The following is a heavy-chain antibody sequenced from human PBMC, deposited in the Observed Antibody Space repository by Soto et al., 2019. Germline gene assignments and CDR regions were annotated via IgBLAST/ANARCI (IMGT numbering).Heavy chain of an antibody. J-gene: IGHJ6*02. CDR3: ARVYSYGLTYYYYYGMDV. CDR1: GYTFTGYY. V-gene: IGHV1-8*02. CDR2: INPNSGNT. D-gene: IGHD5-18*01. Sequence: ASVKVSCKASGYTFTGYYMHWVRQAPGQGLEWMGWINPNSGNTGYAQKFQGRVTMTRNTSISTAYMELSSLRSEDTAVYYCARVYSYGLTYYYYYGMDVWGQGTTVTVSS.